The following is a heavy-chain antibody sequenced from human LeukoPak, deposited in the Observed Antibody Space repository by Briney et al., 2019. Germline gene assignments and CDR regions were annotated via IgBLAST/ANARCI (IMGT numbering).Heavy chain of an antibody. Sequence: SVKVSCTASGGTFSSYTISWMRQAPGQGLEWMGRIIPILGIANYAQKFQGRVTITADKSTSAAYMELSSLRSEDTAVYYCARARSCGGDCYSDDYWGQGTLVTVSS. V-gene: IGHV1-69*02. CDR1: GGTFSSYT. J-gene: IGHJ4*02. D-gene: IGHD2-21*02. CDR2: IIPILGIA. CDR3: ARARSCGGDCYSDDY.